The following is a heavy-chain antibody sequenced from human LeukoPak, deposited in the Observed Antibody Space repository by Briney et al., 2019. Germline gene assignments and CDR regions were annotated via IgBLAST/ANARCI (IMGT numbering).Heavy chain of an antibody. J-gene: IGHJ5*02. CDR3: ARVRRNSGNKYFDP. CDR1: GGSISSGNYY. CDR2: IYISGGT. Sequence: SETLSLTCTVSGGSISSGNYYWSWIRQPAGMGLEWIGRIYISGGTEYNPSLKSRVTISIDTSKNQFYLRLSSVTAADTAVYYCARVRRNSGNKYFDPWGQGTRVTVAS. V-gene: IGHV4-61*02. D-gene: IGHD5-12*01.